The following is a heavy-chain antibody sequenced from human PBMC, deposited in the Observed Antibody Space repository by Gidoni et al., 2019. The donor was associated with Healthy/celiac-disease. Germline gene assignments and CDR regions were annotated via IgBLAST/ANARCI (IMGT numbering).Heavy chain of an antibody. CDR1: GASFSGYY. CDR2: INNSRST. D-gene: IGHD6-6*01. Sequence: QVQLQQWGAGLLKPSETLSLTCAVYGASFSGYYLSWNRQPPGQGLEWIGEINNSRSTNNNPSLKSRVTMSVDTSKNQFSLKLSCGTAGDKAVYYCERGGSIGARRRGWRGPPPGDYWGQGTLVTVSA. J-gene: IGHJ4*02. V-gene: IGHV4-34*01. CDR3: ERGGSIGARRRGWRGPPPGDY.